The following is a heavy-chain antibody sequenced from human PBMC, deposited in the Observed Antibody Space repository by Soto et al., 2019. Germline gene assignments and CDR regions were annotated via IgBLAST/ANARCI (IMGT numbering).Heavy chain of an antibody. CDR2: IYYSGST. CDR3: ARELNYGDYEDYYYYMDV. V-gene: IGHV4-59*01. D-gene: IGHD4-17*01. Sequence: SETLPLTYTVSGGYISSYYCNWIRQPPGKGLEWIGYIYYSGSTNYNPSLKSRVTISVDTSKNQFSLKLSSVTAADTAVYYCARELNYGDYEDYYYYMDVWGKGTTVTVSS. J-gene: IGHJ6*03. CDR1: GGYISSYY.